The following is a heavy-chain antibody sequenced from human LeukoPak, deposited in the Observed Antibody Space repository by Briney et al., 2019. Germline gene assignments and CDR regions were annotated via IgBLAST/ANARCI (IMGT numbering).Heavy chain of an antibody. Sequence: PGGSLRLSCAASGFTFRSYTMNWVRQAPGRGLEWVSSISSNSAYLYYADSLRGRFTISRDNAKNSLSLQMNSLRAADTAVYYCAREGVCPSGAICSLSSQDAFDIWGQGTMVTVSS. V-gene: IGHV3-21*01. J-gene: IGHJ3*02. CDR3: AREGVCPSGAICSLSSQDAFDI. CDR2: ISSNSAYL. D-gene: IGHD3-10*01. CDR1: GFTFRSYT.